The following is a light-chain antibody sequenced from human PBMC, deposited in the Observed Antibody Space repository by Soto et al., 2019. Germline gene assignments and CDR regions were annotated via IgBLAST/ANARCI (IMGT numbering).Light chain of an antibody. V-gene: IGKV3-20*01. CDR1: QSISNTL. Sequence: EIVLTQSPGTLSLSPGERASLSCRASQSISNTLLAWYQQKPGQAPRLLIYGASNRATGIPDRFSGSGSGTDFTLTISRLEPEDFAVYYCQQYSSLWTFGQGTKVDIK. J-gene: IGKJ1*01. CDR2: GAS. CDR3: QQYSSLWT.